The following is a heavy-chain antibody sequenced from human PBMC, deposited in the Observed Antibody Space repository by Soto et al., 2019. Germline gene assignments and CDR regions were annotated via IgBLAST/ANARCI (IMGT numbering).Heavy chain of an antibody. V-gene: IGHV1-18*01. CDR3: ARELLEYNWFDP. CDR1: GYTFTSYG. J-gene: IGHJ5*02. CDR2: ISAYNGNT. Sequence: ASVKVSCKASGYTFTSYGISWVRQAPGQGLEWMGWISAYNGNTNYAQKLQGRVTMTTDTSTSTAYMELRSPRSDDTAVYYCARELLEYNWFDPWGQGTLVTVSS. D-gene: IGHD2-15*01.